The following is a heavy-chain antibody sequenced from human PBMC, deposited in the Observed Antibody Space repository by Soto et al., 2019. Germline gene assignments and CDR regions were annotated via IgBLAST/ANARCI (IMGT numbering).Heavy chain of an antibody. D-gene: IGHD3-22*01. V-gene: IGHV1-18*04. CDR3: ARLPYYYDSSGYLIH. J-gene: IGHJ4*02. CDR2: ISAYNGNT. Sequence: ASVKVSCKASGYTFTSYGISWVRQAPGQGLEWMGWISAYNGNTNYAQKLQGRVTMTTDTSTSTAYMELRSLRSDDTAVYYCARLPYYYDSSGYLIHWGQGTLVTVSS. CDR1: GYTFTSYG.